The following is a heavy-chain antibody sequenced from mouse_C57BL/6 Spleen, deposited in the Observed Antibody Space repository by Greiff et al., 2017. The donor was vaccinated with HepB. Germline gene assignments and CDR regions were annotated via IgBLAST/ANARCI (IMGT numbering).Heavy chain of an antibody. J-gene: IGHJ1*03. CDR2: ISSGSSTI. D-gene: IGHD1-1*01. CDR1: GFTFSDYG. CDR3: ARHYYGSSYGYFDV. V-gene: IGHV5-17*01. Sequence: EVKLMESGGGLVKPGGSLKLSCAASGFTFSDYGMHWVRQAPEKGLEWVAYISSGSSTIYYADTVKGRFTISRDNAKNTLFLQMTSLRSEDTAMYYSARHYYGSSYGYFDVWGTGTTVTVSS.